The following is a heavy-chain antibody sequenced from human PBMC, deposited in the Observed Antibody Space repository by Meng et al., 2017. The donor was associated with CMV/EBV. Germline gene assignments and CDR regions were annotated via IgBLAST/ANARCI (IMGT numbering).Heavy chain of an antibody. D-gene: IGHD1-14*01. CDR1: GGSISSGDSD. CDR2: IYYSGST. Sequence: QVQVAEAGPGLVKPSQTLSLTCTVSGGSISSGDSDWSWIRQPPGKGLEWIGYIYYSGSTYYNPSLKRRVTISVDTSKNQFSLKLSSVTAADTAVYYCARVTSRVAGAFDYWGQGTLVTVSS. CDR3: ARVTSRVAGAFDY. V-gene: IGHV4-30-4*08. J-gene: IGHJ4*02.